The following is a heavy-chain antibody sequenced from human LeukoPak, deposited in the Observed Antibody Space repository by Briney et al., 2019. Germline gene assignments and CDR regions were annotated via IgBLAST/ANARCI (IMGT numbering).Heavy chain of an antibody. J-gene: IGHJ4*02. CDR3: ARASALAGDY. CDR1: GGSISSGSYY. CDR2: IYTSGST. Sequence: PSETLSLTCTVSGGSISSGSYYWTWIRQPAGKGLEWIGRIYTSGSTNYNPSLKSRVTISVDTSKNQFSLKLRSVTAADTAVYYCARASALAGDYWGQGTLVTVSS. D-gene: IGHD6-19*01. V-gene: IGHV4-61*02.